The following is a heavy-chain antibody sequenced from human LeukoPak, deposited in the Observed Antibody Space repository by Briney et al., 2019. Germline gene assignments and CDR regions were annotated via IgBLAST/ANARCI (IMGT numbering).Heavy chain of an antibody. V-gene: IGHV3-11*01. CDR2: ISSSGSTI. J-gene: IGHJ4*02. D-gene: IGHD5-18*01. CDR1: GFTFSDYY. Sequence: GGSLRLSCAASGFTFSDYYMSWIRQAPGKGLEWVSYISSSGSTIYYADSVKGRFTISRDNAKNSLYLQMNSLRAEDTAVYYCARDYSAAMVSRYFDYWGQGTLVTVSS. CDR3: ARDYSAAMVSRYFDY.